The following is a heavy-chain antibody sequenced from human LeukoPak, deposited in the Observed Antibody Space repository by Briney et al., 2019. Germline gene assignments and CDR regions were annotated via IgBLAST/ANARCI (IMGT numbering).Heavy chain of an antibody. J-gene: IGHJ4*02. CDR1: GFTFSSNG. Sequence: GGSLRFSCAASGFTFSSNGMNWVRQAPGKGLEWVSYISATGGTIYYADSVKGRFTISRDNSKNTLYLQMNSLRAEDTAVYYCARDVRYSGYGPYDYWGQGTLVTVSS. CDR3: ARDVRYSGYGPYDY. D-gene: IGHD5-12*01. CDR2: ISATGGTI. V-gene: IGHV3-48*01.